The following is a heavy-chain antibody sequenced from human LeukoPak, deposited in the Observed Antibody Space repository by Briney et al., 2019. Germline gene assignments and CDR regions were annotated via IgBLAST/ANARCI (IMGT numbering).Heavy chain of an antibody. J-gene: IGHJ4*02. CDR1: GFTFSSYS. CDR3: AREDYYDSSGPFGGFDQ. D-gene: IGHD3-22*01. Sequence: GGSLRLSCAASGFTFSSYSMNWVRQAPGKGLEWVSYISNSSSTIFYADSVKGRFTISRDNAKNSLYLQMNSLRAEDTAVYYCAREDYYDSSGPFGGFDQWGQGTLVTVSS. V-gene: IGHV3-48*01. CDR2: ISNSSSTI.